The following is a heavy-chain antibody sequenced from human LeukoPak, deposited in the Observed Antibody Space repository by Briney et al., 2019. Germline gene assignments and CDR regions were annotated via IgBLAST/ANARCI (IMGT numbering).Heavy chain of an antibody. CDR2: ISGSGGST. V-gene: IGHV3-23*01. CDR1: GFTFSSYA. J-gene: IGHJ4*02. Sequence: GGSLRLSCAASGFTFSSYAMSWVRQAPGKGLEWVSAISGSGGSTYYADSVKGRFTISRDNPKNTLYLQMNSLRAEDTAVYYCAKAGILTGPYHQDYWGQGTLVTVSS. D-gene: IGHD3-9*01. CDR3: AKAGILTGPYHQDY.